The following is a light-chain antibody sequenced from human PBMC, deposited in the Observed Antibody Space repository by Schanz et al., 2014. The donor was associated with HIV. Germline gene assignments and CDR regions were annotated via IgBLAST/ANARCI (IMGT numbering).Light chain of an antibody. Sequence: QSVLTQPPSASGTPGQGVTISCSGSSSNIGSNYVYWYQQLPGTAPKLLISRNYQRPSGVPDRFSGSKSGTSASLAISGLRSEDEADYYCSSYAGSNNLVFGGGTKVTVL. CDR1: SSNIGSNY. J-gene: IGLJ3*02. CDR2: RNY. CDR3: SSYAGSNNLV. V-gene: IGLV1-47*01.